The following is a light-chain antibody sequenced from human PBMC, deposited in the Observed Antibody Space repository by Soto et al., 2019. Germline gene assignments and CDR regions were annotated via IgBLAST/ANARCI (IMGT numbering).Light chain of an antibody. V-gene: IGKV1-39*01. CDR2: AAS. CDR1: QSISSY. J-gene: IGKJ1*01. Sequence: DIQMTQSPSSLSASVGDRVTITCRASQSISSYLNLYQQKPGKAPKLLIYAASSLQSWVQSRFSGSGSGTDFTLTISSLQPEDFATYYCQQSYSTLTWTFGQGTKVEIK. CDR3: QQSYSTLTWT.